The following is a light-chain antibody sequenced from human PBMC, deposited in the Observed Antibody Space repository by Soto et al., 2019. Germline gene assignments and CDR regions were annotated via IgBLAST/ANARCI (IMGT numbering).Light chain of an antibody. CDR3: IQTLQTPYT. CDR2: LGS. Sequence: DIVMTQSPLSLPVTPGEPASISCRSSQSLLHSSGYNYLGWYLQKPGQSPQLLIYLGSSRASGVPDRFSCSGSGTDFTLRISRVEAEDVGVYYCIQTLQTPYTFGQGTKL. CDR1: QSLLHSSGYNY. V-gene: IGKV2-28*01. J-gene: IGKJ2*01.